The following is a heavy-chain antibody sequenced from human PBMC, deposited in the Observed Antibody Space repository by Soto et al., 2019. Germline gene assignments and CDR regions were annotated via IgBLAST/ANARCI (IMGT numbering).Heavy chain of an antibody. J-gene: IGHJ5*02. V-gene: IGHV1-69*13. CDR2: IIPIFGTA. CDR3: ARNYYDSSGFNWFDP. D-gene: IGHD3-22*01. CDR1: GGTFSSYA. Sequence: RASVKVSCKASGGTFSSYAISWVRQAPGQGLGWMGGIIPIFGTANYAQKFQGRVTITADESTSTAYMELSSLRSEDTAVYYCARNYYDSSGFNWFDPWGQGALVTVSS.